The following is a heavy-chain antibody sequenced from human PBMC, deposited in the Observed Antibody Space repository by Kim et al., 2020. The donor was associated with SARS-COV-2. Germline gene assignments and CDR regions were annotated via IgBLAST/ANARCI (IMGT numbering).Heavy chain of an antibody. CDR1: GFTFSDYY. D-gene: IGHD3-10*01. V-gene: IGHV3-11*01. Sequence: GGSLRLSCAASGFTFSDYYMTWIRQAPGKGLEWVSYISSSGNYVNYADSVKGRFTISRANAKTSLYLQMSSLRAEDTALYYCARVPFGDLSAYYFDLWGQGTHVTISS. J-gene: IGHJ4*02. CDR3: ARVPFGDLSAYYFDL. CDR2: ISSSGNYV.